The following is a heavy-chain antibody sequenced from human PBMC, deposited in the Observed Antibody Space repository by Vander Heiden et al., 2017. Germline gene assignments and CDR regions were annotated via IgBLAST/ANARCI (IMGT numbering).Heavy chain of an antibody. J-gene: IGHJ5*02. Sequence: EVQLLESGAGLVQPGGSLRLSCAASAFTFSSSALSWVRQAPGKGLEWVSAISGSGGSTYYADSVKGRFTISRDNSKNTLYLQMNSLRAEDTAVYYCAKIRRYFDWPAGGWFDPWGQGTLVTVSS. D-gene: IGHD3-9*01. CDR3: AKIRRYFDWPAGGWFDP. CDR1: AFTFSSSA. V-gene: IGHV3-23*01. CDR2: ISGSGGST.